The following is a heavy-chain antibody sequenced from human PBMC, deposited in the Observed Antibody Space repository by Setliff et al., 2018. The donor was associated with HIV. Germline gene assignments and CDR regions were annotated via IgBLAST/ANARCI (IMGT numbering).Heavy chain of an antibody. CDR2: IHTSGDT. D-gene: IGHD5-18*01. Sequence: SETLSLTCSVSGGSISSRSYYWSWIRQPAGKGLEWIGHIHTSGDTDYSPSLNSRVTISIDTSKKQFSLKLSSVTAADTAVYYCARVPRQLLKGAAAYFDYWGQGILVTVSS. V-gene: IGHV4-61*09. CDR3: ARVPRQLLKGAAAYFDY. J-gene: IGHJ4*02. CDR1: GGSISSRSYY.